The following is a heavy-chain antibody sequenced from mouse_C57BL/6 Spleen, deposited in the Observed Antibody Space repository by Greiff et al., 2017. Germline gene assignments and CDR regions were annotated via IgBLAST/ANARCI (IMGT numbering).Heavy chain of an antibody. V-gene: IGHV1-80*01. CDR2: IYPGDGDT. Sequence: VQLQQPGAELVKPGASVKISCKASGYAFRSYWMNWVKQRPGKGLEWIGQIYPGDGDTNYNGKFKGKATLTADKSSSTAYMQLSSLTSEDSAVYFCARGIYYGNYDWYFGVWGTGTTVTVSS. D-gene: IGHD2-1*01. CDR3: ARGIYYGNYDWYFGV. CDR1: GYAFRSYW. J-gene: IGHJ1*03.